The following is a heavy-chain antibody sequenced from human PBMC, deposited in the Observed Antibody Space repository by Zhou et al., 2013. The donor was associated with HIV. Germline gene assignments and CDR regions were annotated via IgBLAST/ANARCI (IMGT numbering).Heavy chain of an antibody. CDR3: GRRGLWDDGIEIVRGGMDV. V-gene: IGHV1-8*01. D-gene: IGHD3-10*01. CDR1: GYTFTSYD. Sequence: QVQLVQSGAEVKKPGASVKVSYKASGYTFTSYDMHWVRQASGQGLEWMGWINPNSGKSYYAERFQGRVTMTRDTSTSTAYMELSSLRSEDTAVYYCGRRGLWDDGIEIVRGGMDVWGQGTTVTVS. CDR2: INPNSGKS. J-gene: IGHJ6*02.